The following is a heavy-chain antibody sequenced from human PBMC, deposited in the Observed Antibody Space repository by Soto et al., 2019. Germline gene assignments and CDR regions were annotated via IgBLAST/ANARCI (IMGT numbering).Heavy chain of an antibody. CDR3: ARDASPLRANYFDY. CDR2: ISYDGSNK. CDR1: GFTFSSYA. D-gene: IGHD3-16*01. J-gene: IGHJ4*02. V-gene: IGHV3-30-3*01. Sequence: LRLSCAASGFTFSSYAMHWVRQAPGKGLEWVAVISYDGSNKYYADSVKGRFTISRDNSKNTLYLQMNSLRAEDTAVYYCARDASPLRANYFDYWGQGTLVTVPS.